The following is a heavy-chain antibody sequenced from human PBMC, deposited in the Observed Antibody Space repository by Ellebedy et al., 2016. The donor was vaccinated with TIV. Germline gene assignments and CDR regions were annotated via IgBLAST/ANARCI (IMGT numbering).Heavy chain of an antibody. CDR1: GYIFTDYL. CDR3: ARLQSSMVGATVPDS. J-gene: IGHJ4*02. Sequence: PGGSLRLSCAASGYIFTDYLDAWVRQTPGLGLEWMGIIDPDDSDTRYSPSFQGQVTISGDRSSSSTYLQWSSLRASDTAIYYCARLQSSMVGATVPDSWGQGTQVIVSS. V-gene: IGHV5-51*01. CDR2: IDPDDSDT. D-gene: IGHD1-26*01.